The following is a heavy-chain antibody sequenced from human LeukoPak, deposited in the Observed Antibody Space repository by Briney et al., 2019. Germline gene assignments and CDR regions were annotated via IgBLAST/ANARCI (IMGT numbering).Heavy chain of an antibody. V-gene: IGHV3-66*02. CDR2: IYSGGST. Sequence: PGGSLRLSCAASGFTVSSNYMSWVRQAPGKGLEWVSVIYSGGSTYYADSVKGRFTISRDNSKNTLYLQMNSLRAEDTAVYYCARMHSGSYYAFDIWGQGTMVTVSS. J-gene: IGHJ3*02. D-gene: IGHD1-26*01. CDR1: GFTVSSNY. CDR3: ARMHSGSYYAFDI.